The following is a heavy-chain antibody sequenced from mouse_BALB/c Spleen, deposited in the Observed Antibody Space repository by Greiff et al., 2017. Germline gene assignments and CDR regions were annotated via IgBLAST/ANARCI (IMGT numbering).Heavy chain of an antibody. CDR2: IWAGGST. Sequence: VQRVESGPGLVAPSQSLSITCTVSGFSLTSYGVHWVRQPPGKGLEWLGVIWAGGSTNYNSALMSRLSISKDNSKSQVFLKMNSLQTDDTAMYYCARDGYYDGYPFAYWGQGTLVTVSA. CDR3: ARDGYYDGYPFAY. V-gene: IGHV2-9*02. D-gene: IGHD2-3*01. J-gene: IGHJ3*01. CDR1: GFSLTSYG.